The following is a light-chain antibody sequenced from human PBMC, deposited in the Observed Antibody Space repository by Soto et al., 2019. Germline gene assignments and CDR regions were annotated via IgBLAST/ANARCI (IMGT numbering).Light chain of an antibody. Sequence: DNVMTQSPDALALSLGERATINYRSSHIVFYSSHDKNYLAWYQQKPGQPPKLLFYWASTRESGVPDRFSGSGSGTDFTLTISSLQAEDVAVYYCQPYYNTPFTFGPGTKGDIK. CDR1: HIVFYSSHDKNY. CDR2: WAS. V-gene: IGKV4-1*01. CDR3: QPYYNTPFT. J-gene: IGKJ3*01.